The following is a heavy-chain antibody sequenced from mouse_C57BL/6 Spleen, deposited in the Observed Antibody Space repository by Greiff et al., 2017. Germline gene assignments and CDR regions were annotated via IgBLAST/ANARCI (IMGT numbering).Heavy chain of an antibody. CDR2: INPYNGDT. D-gene: IGHD2-1*01. V-gene: IGHV1-20*01. Sequence: EVQLQQSGPELVKPGDSVKISCKASGYSFTGYFMNWVMQSPGKSLEWIGRINPYNGDTFYNQKFKGKATLTVDKSSSTAHMELRSLTSEDSAVYYCARSGMGYYGNAMDYWGQGTSVTVSS. CDR3: ARSGMGYYGNAMDY. J-gene: IGHJ4*01. CDR1: GYSFTGYF.